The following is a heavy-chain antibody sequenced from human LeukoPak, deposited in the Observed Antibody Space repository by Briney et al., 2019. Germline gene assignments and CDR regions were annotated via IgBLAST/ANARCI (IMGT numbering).Heavy chain of an antibody. J-gene: IGHJ5*02. CDR3: ARVGCSSTSCRYNWFDP. CDR2: ISAYNGNT. CDR1: GYTFTGYD. D-gene: IGHD2-2*01. V-gene: IGHV1-18*01. Sequence: ASVKVSCKASGYTFTGYDINWVRQAPGQGLEWMGWISAYNGNTNYAQKLQGRVTMTTDTSTSTAYMELRSLRSDDTAVYYCARVGCSSTSCRYNWFDPWGQGTLVTVSS.